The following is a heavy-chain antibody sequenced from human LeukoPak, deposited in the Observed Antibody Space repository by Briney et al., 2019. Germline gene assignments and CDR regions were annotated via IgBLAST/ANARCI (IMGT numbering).Heavy chain of an antibody. V-gene: IGHV4-59*01. CDR1: GGSISSYY. CDR3: AGGGDDDFWSGYDLDHFDY. CDR2: IYYSGST. D-gene: IGHD3-3*01. J-gene: IGHJ4*02. Sequence: PSETLSLTCTVSGGSISSYYWSWIRQPPGKGLEWIGCIYYSGSTNYNPSLKSRVTISVDTSKNQFSLKLNPVTAADTAVYFCAGGGDDDFWSGYDLDHFDYWGQGTLVTVSS.